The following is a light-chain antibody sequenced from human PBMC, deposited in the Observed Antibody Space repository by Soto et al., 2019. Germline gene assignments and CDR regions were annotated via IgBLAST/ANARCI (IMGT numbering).Light chain of an antibody. CDR1: ASLVHSAGNTS. V-gene: IGKV2-24*01. Sequence: DVVMTQTPLTSPVTLGQSASISCRSSASLVHSAGNTSLNWLHQRPGQPPRLLIYKVSKRFSGVPDRFSGSGAGTDFTLKISRVEAEDVGIYYCMQATQYRPYTFGQGTKREI. J-gene: IGKJ2*01. CDR3: MQATQYRPYT. CDR2: KVS.